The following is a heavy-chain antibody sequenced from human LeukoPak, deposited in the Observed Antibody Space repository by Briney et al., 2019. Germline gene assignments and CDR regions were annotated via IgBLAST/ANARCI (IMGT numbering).Heavy chain of an antibody. CDR2: INSDGSA. V-gene: IGHV3-53*01. Sequence: GGSLRLSCATSGFTVSTNYMTWVRQAPGKGLEWVSGINSDGSASYVDSVRGRFTISRDNSRNTLYLQMNYLRAEDTAVYYCARGKRGSGSYNIKLQYYYYMDVWGKGTTVTISS. D-gene: IGHD3-10*01. J-gene: IGHJ6*03. CDR1: GFTVSTNY. CDR3: ARGKRGSGSYNIKLQYYYYMDV.